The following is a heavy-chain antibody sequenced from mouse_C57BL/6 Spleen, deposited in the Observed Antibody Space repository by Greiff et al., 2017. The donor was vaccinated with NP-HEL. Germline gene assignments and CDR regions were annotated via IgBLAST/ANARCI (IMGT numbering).Heavy chain of an antibody. V-gene: IGHV1-7*01. D-gene: IGHD3-2*02. CDR1: GYAFSSYW. J-gene: IGHJ2*01. Sequence: VQLQQSGAELVKPGASVKISCKASGYAFSSYWMHWVKQRPGQGLEWIGYINPSSGYTKYNQKFKDKATLTADKSSSTAYMQLSSLTYEDSAVYYCARDSSGYLDYWGQGTTLTVSS. CDR2: INPSSGYT. CDR3: ARDSSGYLDY.